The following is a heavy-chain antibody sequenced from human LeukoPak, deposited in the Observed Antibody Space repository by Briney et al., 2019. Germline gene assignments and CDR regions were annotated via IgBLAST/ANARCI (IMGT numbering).Heavy chain of an antibody. CDR3: ARYGYSYGSYYYYYGMDV. V-gene: IGHV4-59*12. CDR1: GGSISSYY. D-gene: IGHD5-18*01. Sequence: KPSETLSLTCTVSGGSISSYYWSWIRQPPGKGLEWIGYIYYSGSTNYNPSLKSRVTISVDTSKNQFSLKLSSVTAADTAVYYCARYGYSYGSYYYYYGMDVWGQGTTVTVSS. CDR2: IYYSGST. J-gene: IGHJ6*02.